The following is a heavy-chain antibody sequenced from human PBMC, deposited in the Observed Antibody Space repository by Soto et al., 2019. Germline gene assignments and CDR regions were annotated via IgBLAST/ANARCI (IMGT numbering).Heavy chain of an antibody. CDR1: GGSISSSSYY. D-gene: IGHD3-22*01. CDR3: ARQETYYYDSSGYFNGPLDY. Sequence: QLQLQESGPGLVKPSETLSLTCTVSGGSISSSSYYWGWIRQPPGKGLEWIGSIYYSGSTYYNPSLKSRVTISVDTSKNQFSLKLSSVTAADTAVYYCARQETYYYDSSGYFNGPLDYWGQGTLVTVSS. J-gene: IGHJ4*02. V-gene: IGHV4-39*01. CDR2: IYYSGST.